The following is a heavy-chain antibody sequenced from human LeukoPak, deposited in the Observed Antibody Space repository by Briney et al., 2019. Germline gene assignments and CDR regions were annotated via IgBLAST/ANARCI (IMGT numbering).Heavy chain of an antibody. J-gene: IGHJ5*02. CDR1: GYTFTSYG. V-gene: IGHV1-18*01. CDR3: ARRGITPSGWFDP. Sequence: GASVKVSCKASGYTFTSYGISWVRQAPGQGLEWMGWISAYNGNTNYAQKLQGRVTMTTDTSTSTAYNELRSLRSDDTAVYYRARRGITPSGWFDPWGQGTLVTVSS. D-gene: IGHD2-15*01. CDR2: ISAYNGNT.